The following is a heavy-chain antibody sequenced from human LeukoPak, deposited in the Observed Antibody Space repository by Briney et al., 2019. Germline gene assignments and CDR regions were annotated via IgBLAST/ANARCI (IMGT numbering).Heavy chain of an antibody. D-gene: IGHD3-9*01. V-gene: IGHV3-48*03. CDR3: ARARYFDWLLYPPHYFDY. J-gene: IGHJ4*02. CDR1: GFTFSSYE. Sequence: GGSLRLSCAASGFTFSSYEMNWVRQAPGKGLEWVSYISSSGSTIYYADSVKGRFTISRDNAKNSLYLQMNSLRAEDTAVYYCARARYFDWLLYPPHYFDYWGQGTLVIVSS. CDR2: ISSSGSTI.